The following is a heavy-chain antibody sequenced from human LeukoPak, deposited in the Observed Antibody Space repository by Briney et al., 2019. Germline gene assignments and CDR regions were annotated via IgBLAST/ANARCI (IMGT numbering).Heavy chain of an antibody. J-gene: IGHJ4*02. V-gene: IGHV3-66*01. CDR2: IYSGGST. CDR1: GSTVSSNY. CDR3: ARDPIYYGSGRSSDY. Sequence: GGSLRLSCAASGSTVSSNYMSWVRQAPGRGLEWVSVIYSGGSTYYADSVKGRFTISRDNSKNTLYLQMNSLRAEDTAVYYCARDPIYYGSGRSSDYWGQGTLVTVSS. D-gene: IGHD3-10*01.